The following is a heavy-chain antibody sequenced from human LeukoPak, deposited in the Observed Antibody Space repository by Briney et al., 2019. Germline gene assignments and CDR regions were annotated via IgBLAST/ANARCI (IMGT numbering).Heavy chain of an antibody. J-gene: IGHJ3*02. CDR1: GGSISSYY. CDR2: IYYSGST. Sequence: PSETLSLTCTVSGGSISSYYWSWIRQPPGEGLEWIGYIYYSGSTNSNPSLKSRVTISVDTSKNQFSLKLRSVTAADTAVYYCARKFRDAFDIWGQGTMVTVSS. CDR3: ARKFRDAFDI. V-gene: IGHV4-59*01.